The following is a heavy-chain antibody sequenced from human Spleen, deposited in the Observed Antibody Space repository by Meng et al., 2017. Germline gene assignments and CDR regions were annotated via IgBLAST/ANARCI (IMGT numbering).Heavy chain of an antibody. CDR1: GFTVSSTS. J-gene: IGHJ1*01. CDR2: ITSTGGST. Sequence: EVRLVESGGGLVQSGGSLRLSCAASGFTVSSTSMTWVRQAPGKGLEWVSVITSTGGSTNYADSVKGRFTISRDNSKNTLYLQMNSLRAEDTAVYYCVKEPPGYLQDWGRGSLVTVSS. CDR3: VKEPPGYLQD. V-gene: IGHV3-23*04.